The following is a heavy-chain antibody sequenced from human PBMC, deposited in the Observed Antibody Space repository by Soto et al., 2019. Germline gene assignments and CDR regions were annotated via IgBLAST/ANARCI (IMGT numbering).Heavy chain of an antibody. V-gene: IGHV3-7*01. Sequence: EVQLVESGGGLVQPGGSLRLSCAASGFTFSNYWMTWVRQAPGKGLEWVGSIKLDGSERYYVDSVKGRFTISRDNARNSLYLQMNSLRAEDTAVYYCARRSVIYNWFDPWGQGTLVTDSS. CDR2: IKLDGSER. CDR3: ARRSVIYNWFDP. J-gene: IGHJ5*02. CDR1: GFTFSNYW. D-gene: IGHD3-16*02.